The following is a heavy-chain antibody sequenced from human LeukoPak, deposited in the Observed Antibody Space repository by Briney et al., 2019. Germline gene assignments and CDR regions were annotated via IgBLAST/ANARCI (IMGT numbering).Heavy chain of an antibody. Sequence: KSSETLSLTCTVSGDSISSNTYHWGWIRLPPGKGLEWIGTIDYTGSTYYNPSLKSRLTISEDTSKNQVSLKLSSVTAADTAVYYCASFRQWLVGGYFDYWGQGTLVTVSS. V-gene: IGHV4-39*07. J-gene: IGHJ4*02. CDR1: GDSISSNTYH. CDR2: IDYTGST. D-gene: IGHD6-19*01. CDR3: ASFRQWLVGGYFDY.